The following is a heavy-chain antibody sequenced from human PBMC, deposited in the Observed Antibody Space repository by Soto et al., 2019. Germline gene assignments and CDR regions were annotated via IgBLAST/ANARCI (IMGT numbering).Heavy chain of an antibody. J-gene: IGHJ3*01. CDR3: VKALSARYNSAKAFDV. D-gene: IGHD2-2*02. CDR1: GFTFSNCA. CDR2: ISSNGGGT. Sequence: GGLPLSYSVSGFTFSNCAMHWVRQAPVKGLEYVAAISSNGGGTYCADSVSGRFTISRDNSKNTVYLQMSSLRAEDTAIYYCVKALSARYNSAKAFDVWGQGTMVTVSS. V-gene: IGHV3-64D*06.